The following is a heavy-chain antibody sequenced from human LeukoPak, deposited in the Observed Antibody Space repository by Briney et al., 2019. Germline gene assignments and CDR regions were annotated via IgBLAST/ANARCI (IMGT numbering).Heavy chain of an antibody. D-gene: IGHD3-10*01. CDR3: ARGAAMVRGVIFMYYYYMDV. V-gene: IGHV3-48*03. CDR2: ISSSGSTI. CDR1: GFTFSGSA. J-gene: IGHJ6*03. Sequence: GGSLRLSCAASGFTFSGSAMHWVRQASGKGLEWVSYISSSGSTIYYADSVKGRFTISRDNAKNSLYLQMNSLRAEDTAVYYCARGAAMVRGVIFMYYYYMDVWGKGTTVTISS.